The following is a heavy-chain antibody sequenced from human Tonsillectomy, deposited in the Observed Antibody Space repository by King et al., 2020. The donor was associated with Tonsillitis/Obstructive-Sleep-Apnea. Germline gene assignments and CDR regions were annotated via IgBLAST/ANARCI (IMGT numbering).Heavy chain of an antibody. CDR1: GYSFTSYW. J-gene: IGHJ4*02. Sequence: VQLVESGAEVKKPGESLKISCKGSGYSFTSYWIGWVRQMPGKGLEWMGIIYPDDSDTKYNTSFEGQVTISADKSIRTAYLQWSSLEASDTAMYFCARFRNSYDRSTSYFDYWGQGTLVTVS. CDR3: ARFRNSYDRSTSYFDY. V-gene: IGHV5-51*03. CDR2: IYPDDSDT. D-gene: IGHD3-22*01.